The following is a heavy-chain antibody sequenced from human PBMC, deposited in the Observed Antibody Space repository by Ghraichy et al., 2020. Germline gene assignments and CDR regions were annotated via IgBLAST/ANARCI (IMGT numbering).Heavy chain of an antibody. CDR1: GFTFSSYV. Sequence: GESLNISCEASGFTFSSYVMSWVRQVPGKGLEWASTIRGSGDSTDYADSVKGRFTISRDHSKNTLYLQMNSLRAEDTAVYYCAKCSTSCLYGMDVWGQGTTVTVSS. D-gene: IGHD2-2*01. CDR3: AKCSTSCLYGMDV. CDR2: IRGSGDST. V-gene: IGHV3-23*01. J-gene: IGHJ6*02.